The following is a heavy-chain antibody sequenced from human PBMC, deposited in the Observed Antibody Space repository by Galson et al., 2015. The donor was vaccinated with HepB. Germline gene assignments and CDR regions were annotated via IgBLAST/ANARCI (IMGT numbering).Heavy chain of an antibody. CDR2: ISAYNGNT. D-gene: IGHD6-6*01. CDR3: ARVEQLVSWSLLTPFDY. CDR1: GYTFTSYD. J-gene: IGHJ4*02. V-gene: IGHV1-18*01. Sequence: SVKVSCKASGYTFTSYDINWVRQATGQGLEWMGWISAYNGNTNYAQKLQGRVTMTTDTSTSTAYMELRSLRSDDTAVYYCARVEQLVSWSLLTPFDYWGQGTLVTVSS.